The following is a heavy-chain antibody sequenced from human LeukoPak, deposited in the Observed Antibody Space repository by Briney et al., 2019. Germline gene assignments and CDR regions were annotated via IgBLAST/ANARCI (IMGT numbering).Heavy chain of an antibody. D-gene: IGHD6-6*01. CDR1: GGSISSYY. CDR2: IYYSGST. Sequence: SETLSLTCTVSGGSISSYYWSWIRQPPGKGLEWIGYIYYSGSTNYNPSLKSRVTISVDTSKNQFSLKLSSVTAADTAVYYCARVAIEYSSSAGGFDYWGQGTLVTVSS. V-gene: IGHV4-59*12. J-gene: IGHJ4*02. CDR3: ARVAIEYSSSAGGFDY.